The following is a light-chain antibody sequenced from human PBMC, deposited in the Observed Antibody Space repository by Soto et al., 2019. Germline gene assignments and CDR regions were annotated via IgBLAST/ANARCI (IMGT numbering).Light chain of an antibody. CDR1: SSNIEGNF. Sequence: QSVLTQTPSASGTPGQRVTISCSGSSSNIEGNFVYWYQQVAGAAPKLLIYRTDQRPSGVPDRFSGSKSGTSASLAISGLRSEDEADYFCAAWDDSLRGWVFGGGTQLTVL. V-gene: IGLV1-47*01. J-gene: IGLJ3*02. CDR2: RTD. CDR3: AAWDDSLRGWV.